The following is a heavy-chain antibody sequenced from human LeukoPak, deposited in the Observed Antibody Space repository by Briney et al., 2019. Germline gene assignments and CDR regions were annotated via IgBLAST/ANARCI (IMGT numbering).Heavy chain of an antibody. CDR1: GFTFSSYA. V-gene: IGHV3-23*01. CDR2: ISGSGGST. CDR3: AQSHDYGDYGGGYY. Sequence: GGSLRLSCAASGFTFSSYAMSWVRQAPGKGLEWVSAISGSGGSTYYADSVKGRFTISRDNSKNTLYLQMNSLRAEDTAVYYCAQSHDYGDYGGGYYWGQGTLVTVSS. D-gene: IGHD4-17*01. J-gene: IGHJ4*02.